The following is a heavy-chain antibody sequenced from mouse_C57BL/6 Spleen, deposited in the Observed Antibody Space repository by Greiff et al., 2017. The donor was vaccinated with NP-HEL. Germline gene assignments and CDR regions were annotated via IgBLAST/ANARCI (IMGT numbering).Heavy chain of an antibody. J-gene: IGHJ4*01. CDR1: GFTFSSYA. V-gene: IGHV5-9-1*02. CDR3: TREDLDSNYPYYYAMDY. Sequence: EVKLVESGEGLVKPGGSLKLSCAASGFTFSSYAMSWVRQTPEKRLEWVAYISSGGDYIYYADTVKGRFTISRDNARNTLYLQMSSLKSEDTAMYYCTREDLDSNYPYYYAMDYWGQGTSVTVSS. D-gene: IGHD2-5*01. CDR2: ISSGGDYI.